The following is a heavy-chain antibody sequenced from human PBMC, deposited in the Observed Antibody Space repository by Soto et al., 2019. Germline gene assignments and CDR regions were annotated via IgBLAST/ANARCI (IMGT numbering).Heavy chain of an antibody. J-gene: IGHJ3*02. D-gene: IGHD6-13*01. CDR3: ASRMGIAAAGTPVAFDI. Sequence: SVKVSCKASGGTFSSYAISWLRQAPGQGLEWMGGIIPIFGTANYAQKSQGRVTITADESTSTAYMELSSLRSEDTAVYYCASRMGIAAAGTPVAFDIWGQGTMVTVSS. V-gene: IGHV1-69*13. CDR2: IIPIFGTA. CDR1: GGTFSSYA.